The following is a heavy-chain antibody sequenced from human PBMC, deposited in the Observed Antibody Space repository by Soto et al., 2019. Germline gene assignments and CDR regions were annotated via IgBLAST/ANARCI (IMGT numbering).Heavy chain of an antibody. V-gene: IGHV4-30-4*01. CDR1: GGSISSGDYY. CDR3: ATPSADIVVVPAAMYAFDI. J-gene: IGHJ3*02. CDR2: IYYSGST. Sequence: SETLSLTCTVSGGSISSGDYYWGWIRQPPGKGLEWIGYIYYSGSTYYNPSLKSRVTISVDTSKNQFSLKASDTAMYYCATPSADIVVVPAAMYAFDIGGQGTMVTVSS. D-gene: IGHD2-2*01.